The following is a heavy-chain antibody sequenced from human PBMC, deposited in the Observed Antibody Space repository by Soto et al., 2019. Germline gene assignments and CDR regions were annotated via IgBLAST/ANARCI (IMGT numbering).Heavy chain of an antibody. Sequence: SETLSLTCAVYGGSFSGYYWSWIRQPPGKGLEWIGEINHSGSTNYNPSLKSRVTISVDTSKNQFSLKLSSVTAADTAVYYCARGLSVVVAATPYYMDVWGKGTTVTVSS. CDR2: INHSGST. D-gene: IGHD2-15*01. CDR3: ARGLSVVVAATPYYMDV. J-gene: IGHJ6*03. CDR1: GGSFSGYY. V-gene: IGHV4-34*01.